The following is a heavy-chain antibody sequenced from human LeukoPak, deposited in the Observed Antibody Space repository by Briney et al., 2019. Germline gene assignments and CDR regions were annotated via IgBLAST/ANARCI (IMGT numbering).Heavy chain of an antibody. J-gene: IGHJ4*02. CDR1: GYTFTGYY. D-gene: IGHD1-26*01. CDR2: MNPNSGNT. V-gene: IGHV1-8*02. CDR3: ARAEGATPNDY. Sequence: GASVKVSCKASGYTFTGYYMHWVRQAPGQGLEWMGWMNPNSGNTGYAQKFQGRVTMTRDTSISTAYMELSSLRSEDAAVYYCARAEGATPNDYWGQGTLVTVSS.